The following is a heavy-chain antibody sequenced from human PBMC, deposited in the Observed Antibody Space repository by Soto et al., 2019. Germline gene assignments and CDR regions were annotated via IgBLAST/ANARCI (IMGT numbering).Heavy chain of an antibody. D-gene: IGHD3-22*01. CDR1: GFTFSSYA. V-gene: IGHV3-23*01. Sequence: GGSLRLSCAASGFTFSSYAMSWVRQAPGKGLEWVSAISGRGGSTYYADSVKGRFTISRDNSKNTLYLQMNSLRAEDTAVYYCAKSRTIVVVYFDYWGQGTLVTVSS. J-gene: IGHJ4*02. CDR2: ISGRGGST. CDR3: AKSRTIVVVYFDY.